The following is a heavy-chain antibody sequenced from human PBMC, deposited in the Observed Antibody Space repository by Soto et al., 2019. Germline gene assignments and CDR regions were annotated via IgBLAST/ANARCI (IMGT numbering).Heavy chain of an antibody. J-gene: IGHJ6*03. CDR3: ARRDYYYYMDV. CDR2: ISSSSSTI. CDR1: GFTFSSYS. Sequence: GESLKISCAASGFTFSSYSMNWVRQAPGKGLEWVSYISSSSSTIYYADSVKGRFTISRDNAKNSLYLQMNSLRAEDTAVYYCARRDYYYYMDVWGKGTTVTVSS. V-gene: IGHV3-48*01.